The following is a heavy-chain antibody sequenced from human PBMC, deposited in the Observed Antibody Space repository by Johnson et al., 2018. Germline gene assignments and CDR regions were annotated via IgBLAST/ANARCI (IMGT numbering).Heavy chain of an antibody. V-gene: IGHV3-30*14. Sequence: QVQLVESGGGVVQPGTSLRLSCAASGFSFNLYALNWVRQAPGKGLEWVAKISHDGGITYYADSVRGRFTVSKENSKNTLYLQMGSLGAEDMGVYYCAGVLAQGGNLGAFDIWGQGTMGTV. J-gene: IGHJ3*02. CDR2: ISHDGGIT. CDR1: GFSFNLYA. D-gene: IGHD1-14*01. CDR3: AGVLAQGGNLGAFDI.